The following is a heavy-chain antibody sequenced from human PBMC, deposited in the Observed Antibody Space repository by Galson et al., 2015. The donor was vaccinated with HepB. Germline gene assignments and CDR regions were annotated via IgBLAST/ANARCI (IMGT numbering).Heavy chain of an antibody. J-gene: IGHJ6*01. V-gene: IGHV3-74*01. D-gene: IGHD3-3*01. CDR1: GFTFSSHR. CDR2: INSDGSVT. Sequence: SLRLSCAASGFTFSSHRMHWVRHAPGKGLLWVSHINSDGSVTSHADSVNGRFTISRDNAKNTLYLQMNSLRAEDMAVYYCARGKRVGFGVLAGYYNGLDVWGQGTTVTVSS. CDR3: ARGKRVGFGVLAGYYNGLDV.